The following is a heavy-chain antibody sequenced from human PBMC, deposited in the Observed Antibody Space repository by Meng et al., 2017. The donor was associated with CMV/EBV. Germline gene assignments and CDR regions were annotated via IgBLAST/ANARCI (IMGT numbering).Heavy chain of an antibody. CDR3: AGVGVGGNPGYYYYYYGMDV. CDR2: ISSSGSTI. Sequence: GESLKICCAASEFTFSSYEMNWVRQAPGKGLEWGSYISSSGSTIYYADSVKGRFTISRDNAKNSLYLQMNSLGAEDTAVYYCAGVGVGGNPGYYYYYYGMDVWGQGTTVTVSS. V-gene: IGHV3-48*03. D-gene: IGHD4-23*01. CDR1: EFTFSSYE. J-gene: IGHJ6*02.